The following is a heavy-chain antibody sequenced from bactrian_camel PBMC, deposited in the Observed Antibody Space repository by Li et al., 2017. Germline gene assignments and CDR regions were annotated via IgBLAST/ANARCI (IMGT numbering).Heavy chain of an antibody. CDR3: AARRHGECYFWANNWSRATWYDH. CDR1: TGTFRSAC. V-gene: IGHV3S9*01. D-gene: IGHD8*01. Sequence: HVQLVESGGGSVQAGGSLRLSCAARTGTFRSACMGWIRQVSGQEREGVASIDADGETSYADSVKGRFTLSKDGDKEAQYLQMNNLKPEDTAMYYCAARRHGECYFWANNWSRATWYDHWGQGTQVTVS. J-gene: IGHJ4*01. CDR2: IDADGET.